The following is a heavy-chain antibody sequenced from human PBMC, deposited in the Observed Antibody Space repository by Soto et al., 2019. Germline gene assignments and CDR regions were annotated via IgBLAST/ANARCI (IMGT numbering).Heavy chain of an antibody. J-gene: IGHJ3*02. CDR1: GGSISSGGYS. Sequence: QLQLQESGSGLVKLSQTLSLTCAVSGGSISSGGYSWSWIRQPPGKGLEWIGYIYHSGSTYYNPSLKSRVTISVDRSKNQFSLKLSSVTAADTAVYYCARAHGSGWGAFDISGQGTMVTVSS. CDR3: ARAHGSGWGAFDI. D-gene: IGHD3-10*01. V-gene: IGHV4-30-2*01. CDR2: IYHSGST.